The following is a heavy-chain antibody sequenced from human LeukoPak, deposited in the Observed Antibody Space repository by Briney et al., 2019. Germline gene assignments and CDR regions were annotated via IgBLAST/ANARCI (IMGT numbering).Heavy chain of an antibody. J-gene: IGHJ4*02. CDR1: GFTFTNYN. CDR2: ISSSSSYI. V-gene: IGHV3-21*01. D-gene: IGHD3-22*01. CDR3: ARGAHYYYDSSGYSYGDDY. Sequence: PGGSLRLSCAASGFTFTNYNMNWVRRAPGKGLEWVSSISSSSSYIYYADSVKGRFTISRDNAKNSLYLQMNSLRAEDTAVYYCARGAHYYYDSSGYSYGDDYWGQGTLVTVSS.